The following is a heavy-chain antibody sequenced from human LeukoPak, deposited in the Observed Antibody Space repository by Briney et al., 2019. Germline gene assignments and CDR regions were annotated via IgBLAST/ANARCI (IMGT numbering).Heavy chain of an antibody. Sequence: GSSVRVSCKASGYTFSSYYMHWVRQAPGQGLEWMGIITPSGGSKTYAQKFQGRVTMTRDTSTGTVYMELSSLRSEDTAVYYCARGGYSIDYWGQGTLVTASS. V-gene: IGHV1-46*01. J-gene: IGHJ4*02. D-gene: IGHD2-21*01. CDR1: GYTFSSYY. CDR3: ARGGYSIDY. CDR2: ITPSGGSK.